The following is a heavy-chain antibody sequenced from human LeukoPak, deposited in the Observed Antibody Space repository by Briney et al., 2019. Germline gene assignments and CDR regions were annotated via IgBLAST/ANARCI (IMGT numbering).Heavy chain of an antibody. CDR2: INWNGGST. Sequence: GGSLRLSCAASGFTFDDYSMSWVRQAPGKGLEWVSGINWNGGSTGYADSVKGRFTISRDNAKNSLYLQMNSLRAEDTALYYCARDREFSYYYYMDVWGKGTTVTVSS. J-gene: IGHJ6*03. CDR3: ARDREFSYYYYMDV. CDR1: GFTFDDYS. D-gene: IGHD3-10*01. V-gene: IGHV3-20*04.